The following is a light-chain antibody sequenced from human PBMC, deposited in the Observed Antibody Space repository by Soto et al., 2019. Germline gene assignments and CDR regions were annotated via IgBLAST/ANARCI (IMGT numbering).Light chain of an antibody. V-gene: IGKV1-5*01. Sequence: DIQMTQSPSTLSAYVGDTVTITCRAIQSINSGFAWNQQRAGEVPKLLIYDASSLESGVPSRFSGSGSGTEFTLTITSLEPEDFAPYYLHQSDGYFLTFGGGTKVEIK. J-gene: IGKJ4*01. CDR2: DAS. CDR1: QSINSG. CDR3: HQSDGYFLT.